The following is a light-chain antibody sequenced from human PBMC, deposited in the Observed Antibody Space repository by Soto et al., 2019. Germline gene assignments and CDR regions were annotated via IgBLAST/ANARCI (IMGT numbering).Light chain of an antibody. CDR3: AAWDDSLTGSYV. J-gene: IGLJ1*01. CDR2: SND. Sequence: QSVLTQPPSASGTPGQRVTISCSGSSSNIGRYTVDWYQQLPGTAPKLIIFSNDLRPSGVPDRFSGSQSGTSASLAISGLQSEDEADYYCAAWDDSLTGSYVFGTGTKLTVL. V-gene: IGLV1-44*01. CDR1: SSNIGRYT.